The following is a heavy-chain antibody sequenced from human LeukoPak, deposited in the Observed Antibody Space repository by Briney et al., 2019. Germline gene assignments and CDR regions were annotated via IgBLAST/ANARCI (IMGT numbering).Heavy chain of an antibody. J-gene: IGHJ4*02. D-gene: IGHD3-10*01. V-gene: IGHV1-69-2*01. CDR2: VDPEDGET. CDR3: ATDLMITMVRGVILVY. CDR1: GYTFTDYY. Sequence: ASVKVSCKVSGYTFTDYYMHWVQQAPGKGLEWMGLVDPEDGETIYAEKFQGRVTITADTSTDTAYMELSSLRSEDTAVYYCATDLMITMVRGVILVYWGQGTLVTVSS.